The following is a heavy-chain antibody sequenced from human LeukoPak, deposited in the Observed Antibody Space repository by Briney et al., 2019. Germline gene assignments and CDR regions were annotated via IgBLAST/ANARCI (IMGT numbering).Heavy chain of an antibody. CDR1: GFTVSSNY. J-gene: IGHJ3*02. Sequence: GGSLRLSCAASGFTVSSNYVSWFRQAPGKGLEWVSVIYKGGTPYYADSVKGRFTISRDNSKNTLYLQMNNLRAEDTAVYYCARDQSACGGAFDIWGQGAMATVSS. D-gene: IGHD3-10*01. CDR2: IYKGGTP. CDR3: ARDQSACGGAFDI. V-gene: IGHV3-53*01.